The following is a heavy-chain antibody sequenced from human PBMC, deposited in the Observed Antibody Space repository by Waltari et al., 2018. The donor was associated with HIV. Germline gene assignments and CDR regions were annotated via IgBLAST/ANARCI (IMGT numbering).Heavy chain of an antibody. CDR2: ISYDRSTK. CDR3: AKDRAFFQVGYSII. D-gene: IGHD5-12*01. J-gene: IGHJ4*02. CDR1: GFTFNNHG. Sequence: QVQLVESGGGVVQPGRSLRLSCAASGFTFNNHGIHWVRQAPGKGLEWLAVISYDRSTKDYADSVKGRFTISRDNSKKTVYLQMNSLRAEDTAVYYCAKDRAFFQVGYSIIWGQGTLVTVSS. V-gene: IGHV3-30*18.